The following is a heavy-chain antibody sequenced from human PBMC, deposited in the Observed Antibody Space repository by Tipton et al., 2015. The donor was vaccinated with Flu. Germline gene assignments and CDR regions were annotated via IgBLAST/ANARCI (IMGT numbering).Heavy chain of an antibody. CDR1: GFTFSDYA. Sequence: SLRLSCAASGFTFSDYAMHWVRQAPGKGLEWVTSISSDGTYKHYADSVRGRFTISRDNSKNTVSLEMNGLRPEDTAVYYCAKDMTPGARPRLFDYWGQGTLVTVSS. CDR2: ISSDGTYK. D-gene: IGHD1-26*01. J-gene: IGHJ4*02. CDR3: AKDMTPGARPRLFDY. V-gene: IGHV3-30*04.